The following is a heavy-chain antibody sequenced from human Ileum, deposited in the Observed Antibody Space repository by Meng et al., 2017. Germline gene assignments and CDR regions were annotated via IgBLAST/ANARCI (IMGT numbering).Heavy chain of an antibody. J-gene: IGHJ4*02. CDR3: ARGYVDSEYHLKYFDF. CDR1: GDSIRTSSSYY. D-gene: IGHD1-26*01. Sequence: SETLSLTCTVFGDSIRTSSSYYWGWIRQPPGKGLESLGSIYYTGSTYYNPSLKSRVSISVDTSKNQFSLRLSSVTAADTAVYYCARGYVDSEYHLKYFDFWGQGERVTGAS. V-gene: IGHV4-39*07. CDR2: IYYTGST.